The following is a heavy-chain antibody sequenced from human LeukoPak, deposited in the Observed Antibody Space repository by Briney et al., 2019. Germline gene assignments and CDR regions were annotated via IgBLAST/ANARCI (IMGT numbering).Heavy chain of an antibody. CDR1: GFTFSNYP. J-gene: IGHJ6*03. CDR3: ARDLRGSSSLTSIYYYYYYMDV. V-gene: IGHV3-21*01. D-gene: IGHD6-6*01. Sequence: GGSLRLSCAASGFTFSNYPMNWVRQAPGKGLEWVSSISSSSSYIYYADSVKGRFTISRDNAKNSLYLQMNSLRAEDTAVYYCARDLRGSSSLTSIYYYYYYMDVWGKGTTVTVSS. CDR2: ISSSSSYI.